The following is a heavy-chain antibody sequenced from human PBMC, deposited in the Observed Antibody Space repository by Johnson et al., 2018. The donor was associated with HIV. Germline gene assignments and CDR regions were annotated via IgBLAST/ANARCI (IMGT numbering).Heavy chain of an antibody. V-gene: IGHV3-11*04. J-gene: IGHJ3*02. CDR3: AKQQLVPDDAFDI. D-gene: IGHD6-6*01. CDR2: ISGSGGAI. Sequence: QVQLVESGGGLVKPGGSLRLSCAASGFTFSDYYMSWIRQAPGKGLEWVSYISGSGGAIYYADSVKGRFTISRDNSKNTLYLQMNSMRAEATAVYYCAKQQLVPDDAFDIWGQGTMVTVSS. CDR1: GFTFSDYY.